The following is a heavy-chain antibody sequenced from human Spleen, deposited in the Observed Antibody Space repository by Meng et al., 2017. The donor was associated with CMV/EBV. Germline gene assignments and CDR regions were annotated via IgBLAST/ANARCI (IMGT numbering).Heavy chain of an antibody. V-gene: IGHV1-18*04. J-gene: IGHJ6*02. CDR3: ASSMRSSCAQWIVDGMDV. Sequence: ASVKVSCKASGYTFTSYGISWVRQAPGQGLEWMGWISASNDNTAYAQKVQGRVTMTTDTSTSTAYMELSSLRSDDTAVYYCASSMRSSCAQWIVDGMDVWGQGTTVTVSS. D-gene: IGHD6-13*01. CDR1: GYTFTSYG. CDR2: ISASNDNT.